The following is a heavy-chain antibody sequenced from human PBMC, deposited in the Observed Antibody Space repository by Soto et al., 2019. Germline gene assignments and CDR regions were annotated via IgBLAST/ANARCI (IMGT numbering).Heavy chain of an antibody. V-gene: IGHV1-69*13. D-gene: IGHD1-26*01. CDR2: IIPIFGTA. J-gene: IGHJ6*02. Sequence: ASVKVSCKASGGTFSSYAISWVRQAPGQGLEWMGGIIPIFGTANYAQKFQGRVTITADESTSTAYMELSSLRSEDTAVYYCARAWEEWELLRMNHYYGMDVWGQGTTVTVSS. CDR1: GGTFSSYA. CDR3: ARAWEEWELLRMNHYYGMDV.